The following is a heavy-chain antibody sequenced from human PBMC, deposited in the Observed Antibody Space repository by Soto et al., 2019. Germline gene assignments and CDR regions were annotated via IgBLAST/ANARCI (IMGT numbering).Heavy chain of an antibody. CDR1: GFTFSSYG. CDR2: IWYDGSNK. D-gene: IGHD2-21*02. CDR3: GRASHCRGDCHFYYGMHV. J-gene: IGHJ6*02. V-gene: IGHV3-33*01. Sequence: QVQLVESGGAVVQPGMSLRLSCAASGFTFSSYGMHWVRQAPGKGLEWVAVIWYDGSNKLHADSVKGRFTISRDNSNNMLYLQINSLRAEDTAVYYCGRASHCRGDCHFYYGMHVWGQGTPVTVSS.